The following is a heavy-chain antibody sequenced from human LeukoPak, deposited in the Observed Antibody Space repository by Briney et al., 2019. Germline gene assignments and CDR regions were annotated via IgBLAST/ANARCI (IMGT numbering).Heavy chain of an antibody. V-gene: IGHV3-23*01. CDR1: GFTFSSNA. CDR3: AREGQQLAAFDY. Sequence: GGSLRLSCAASGFTFSSNAMSWVRQAPGKGLEWVSYISGSGGSTYYADSVKGRFTISRDNSKNTLYLQMNSLRTEDTAVYYCAREGQQLAAFDYWGQGTLVTVSS. J-gene: IGHJ4*02. D-gene: IGHD6-13*01. CDR2: ISGSGGST.